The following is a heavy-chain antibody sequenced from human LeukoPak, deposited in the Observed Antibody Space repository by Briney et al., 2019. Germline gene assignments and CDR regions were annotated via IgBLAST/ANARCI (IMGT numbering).Heavy chain of an antibody. Sequence: ASVKVSRKASGYTFTSYGISWVRQAPGQGLEWMGWISAYNGNTNYAQKLQGRVTMTTDTSTSTAYMELRSLRSDDTAVYYCATGVYCSSTSCYARSYYYYYGMDVWGQGTTVTVSS. CDR1: GYTFTSYG. CDR2: ISAYNGNT. J-gene: IGHJ6*02. CDR3: ATGVYCSSTSCYARSYYYYYGMDV. D-gene: IGHD2-2*01. V-gene: IGHV1-18*01.